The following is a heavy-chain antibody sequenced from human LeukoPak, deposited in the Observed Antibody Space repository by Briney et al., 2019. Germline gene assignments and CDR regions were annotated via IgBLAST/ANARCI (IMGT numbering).Heavy chain of an antibody. V-gene: IGHV4-34*01. CDR3: VARVEWGIYGSGRPDTFDI. J-gene: IGHJ3*02. Sequence: SETLSLTCAVSGGSFSGYYWSWIRQPPGKGLEWIGEINHSGSTNYNPSLRGRVTISVDTPKNQLSLRLTSVTAADTAVYFCVARVEWGIYGSGRPDTFDIWGQGTMVTVSS. D-gene: IGHD3-10*01. CDR1: GGSFSGYY. CDR2: INHSGST.